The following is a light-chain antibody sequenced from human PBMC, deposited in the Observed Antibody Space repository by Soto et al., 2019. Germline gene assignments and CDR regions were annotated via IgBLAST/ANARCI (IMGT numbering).Light chain of an antibody. J-gene: IGKJ1*01. V-gene: IGKV1-9*01. CDR3: QQLNSYPWT. CDR2: AAS. Sequence: DIQLTQSPSFQSASVGDRVTITCRASQGISSYLAWYQVEPGKAPKLLIYAASTMQSGVPSRFSGSGSGTEFTLTVSSLQPEHFATYYCQQLNSYPWTFGQGTKVEIK. CDR1: QGISSY.